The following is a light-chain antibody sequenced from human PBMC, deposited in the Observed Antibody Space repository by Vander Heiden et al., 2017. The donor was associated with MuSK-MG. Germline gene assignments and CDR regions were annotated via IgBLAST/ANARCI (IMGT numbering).Light chain of an antibody. J-gene: IGKJ1*01. CDR3: QHENNWSGT. V-gene: IGKV3-15*01. CDR2: GAS. Sequence: EIVMTQSPATLSVSPGERATLSCRASQSISINLAWYQQKPGQAPRLLIYGASTRATGIPARFSGSGSGTEFTLTISSLQSEDFAVYYCQHENNWSGTFGQGTKVEIK. CDR1: QSISIN.